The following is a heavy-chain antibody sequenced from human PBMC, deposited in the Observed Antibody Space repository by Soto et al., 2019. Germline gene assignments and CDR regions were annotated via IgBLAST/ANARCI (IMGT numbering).Heavy chain of an antibody. Sequence: EVQLLESGGGLVQPGGSLRRSCAASGFTFSSYAMSWVRQAPGKGLEWVSAISGSGGSTYYADSVKGRFTISRDNSKNTLYPQMNSLRAEDTAVYYCAKDLRGNYYDSSGQTWGQGTLVTVSS. CDR3: AKDLRGNYYDSSGQT. D-gene: IGHD3-22*01. J-gene: IGHJ5*02. CDR1: GFTFSSYA. CDR2: ISGSGGST. V-gene: IGHV3-23*01.